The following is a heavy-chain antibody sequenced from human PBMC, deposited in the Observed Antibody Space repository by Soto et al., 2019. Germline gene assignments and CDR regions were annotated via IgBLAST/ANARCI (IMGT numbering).Heavy chain of an antibody. V-gene: IGHV4-4*07. Sequence: PSETLSLTCPVTGGSIRGYYWTWIRQSAGGGLEWIGRIYSSGSTNYNPSLKSRVTISLDTSMKHFSLRLSSVTAADTAVYYCARGQRFSDWFDPWGQGTLVTVSS. CDR2: IYSSGST. CDR3: ARGQRFSDWFDP. J-gene: IGHJ5*02. CDR1: GGSIRGYY. D-gene: IGHD3-3*01.